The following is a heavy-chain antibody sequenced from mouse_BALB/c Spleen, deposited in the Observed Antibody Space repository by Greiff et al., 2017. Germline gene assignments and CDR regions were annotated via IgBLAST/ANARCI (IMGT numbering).Heavy chain of an antibody. J-gene: IGHJ3*01. CDR1: GFTFSSFG. CDR2: ISSGSSTI. CDR3: ARLGGYYDFAY. Sequence: EVQGVESGGGLVQPGGSRKLSCAASGFTFSSFGMHWVRQAPEKGLEWVAYISSGSSTIYYADTVKGRFTISRDNPKNTLFLQMTSLRSEDTAMYYCARLGGYYDFAYWGQGTLVTVSA. V-gene: IGHV5-17*02. D-gene: IGHD2-3*01.